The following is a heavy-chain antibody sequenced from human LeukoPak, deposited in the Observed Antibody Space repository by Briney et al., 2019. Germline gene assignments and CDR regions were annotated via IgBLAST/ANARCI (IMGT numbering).Heavy chain of an antibody. CDR3: ARDLLSGWGS. J-gene: IGHJ4*02. V-gene: IGHV3-21*01. D-gene: IGHD6-19*01. CDR2: ISSSSGYI. CDR1: GFTFSTFA. Sequence: GGSLRLSCAASGFTFSTFAMIWVRQPPGKGLEWVSSISSSSGYIYYADSVMGRFTISRDNAKNTLYLQMNSLRAEDTAVYYCARDLLSGWGSWGQGTLVTVSS.